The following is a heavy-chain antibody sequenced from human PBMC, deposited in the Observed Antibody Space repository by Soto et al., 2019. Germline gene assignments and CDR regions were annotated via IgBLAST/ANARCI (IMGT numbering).Heavy chain of an antibody. CDR2: ISYDGSNK. V-gene: IGHV3-30-3*01. Sequence: QVQLVESGGGVVQPGRSLRLSCAASGFTFSSYAMHWVRQAPGKGLEWVAVISYDGSNKYYADSVKGRFTISRDNSKNTLYLQMNSLRAEDTAVYYCARGGYQPQDYYYYGMDVWGQGTTVTVSS. CDR3: ARGGYQPQDYYYYGMDV. CDR1: GFTFSSYA. D-gene: IGHD2-2*01. J-gene: IGHJ6*02.